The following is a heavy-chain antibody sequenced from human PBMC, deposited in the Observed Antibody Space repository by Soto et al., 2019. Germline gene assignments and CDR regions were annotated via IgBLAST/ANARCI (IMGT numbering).Heavy chain of an antibody. CDR2: IYYSGST. CDR1: GGSISSYY. V-gene: IGHV4-59*01. Sequence: SETLSLTCTVSGGSISSYYWTWIRQPPGKGLEWIGYIYYSGSTNYNPSLKSRVTISVDTSKNQFSLKVSSVTAADTAVYYCARDSSGYEGIDYWGRGTLVTVSS. J-gene: IGHJ4*02. CDR3: ARDSSGYEGIDY. D-gene: IGHD5-12*01.